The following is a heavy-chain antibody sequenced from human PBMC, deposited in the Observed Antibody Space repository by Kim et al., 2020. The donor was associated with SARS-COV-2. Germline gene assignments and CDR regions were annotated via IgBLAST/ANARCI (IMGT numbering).Heavy chain of an antibody. Sequence: ASVKVSCKASGYTFTSYYMHWVRQAPGQGLEWMGIINPSGGSTSYAQKFQGRVTMTRDTSTSTVYMELSSLRSEDTAVYYCARDQGADSSGSPDAFDIWGQGTMVTVSS. CDR2: INPSGGST. CDR1: GYTFTSYY. V-gene: IGHV1-46*01. D-gene: IGHD3-22*01. CDR3: ARDQGADSSGSPDAFDI. J-gene: IGHJ3*02.